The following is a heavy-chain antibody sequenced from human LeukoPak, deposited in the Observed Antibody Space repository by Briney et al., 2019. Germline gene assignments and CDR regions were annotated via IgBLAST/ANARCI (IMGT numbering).Heavy chain of an antibody. J-gene: IGHJ6*03. CDR3: ARGGSRGYSGYGTRNNYYYYYYMDV. CDR1: GGSISSSSYY. CDR2: IYYSGST. Sequence: SETLSLTCTVSGGSISSSSYYWGWIRQPPGKGLEWIGSIYYSGSTNYNPSLKSRVTISVDTSKNQFSLKLSSVTAADTAVYYCARGGSRGYSGYGTRNNYYYYYYMDVWGKGTTVTVSS. V-gene: IGHV4-39*07. D-gene: IGHD5-12*01.